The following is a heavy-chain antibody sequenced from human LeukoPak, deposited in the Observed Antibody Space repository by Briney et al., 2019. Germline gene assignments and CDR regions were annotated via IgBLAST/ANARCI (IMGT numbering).Heavy chain of an antibody. CDR2: INNDGSST. CDR1: GYAFSGDW. D-gene: IGHD1-14*01. CDR3: ASFNPISLSDY. Sequence: GGSLRLSCKGSGYAFSGDWMHWARQAPGKGLVWVSRINNDGSSTGYADSVTGRFTISRDNAKNTLFLQMSSLRAEDTAVYYCASFNPISLSDYWGQGTLVTVSS. V-gene: IGHV3-74*01. J-gene: IGHJ4*02.